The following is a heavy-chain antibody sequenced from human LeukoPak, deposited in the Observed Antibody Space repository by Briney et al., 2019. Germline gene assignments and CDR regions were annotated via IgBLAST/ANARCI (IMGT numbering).Heavy chain of an antibody. J-gene: IGHJ6*03. CDR1: GGSISSGSYY. CDR3: ARSRIVGATIYYYYYMDV. Sequence: SETLSLTCTVSGGSISSGSYYWSWIRQPAGKGLEWIGRIYTSGSTNYNPSLKSRVTISVDTSKNQFSLKLSSVTAADTAVYYCARSRIVGATIYYYYYMDVWGKGTTVTVSS. V-gene: IGHV4-61*02. CDR2: IYTSGST. D-gene: IGHD1-26*01.